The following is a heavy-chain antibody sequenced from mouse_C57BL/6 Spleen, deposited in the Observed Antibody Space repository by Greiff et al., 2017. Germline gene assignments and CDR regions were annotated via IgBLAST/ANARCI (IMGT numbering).Heavy chain of an antibody. V-gene: IGHV14-4*01. CDR1: GFNIKDDY. CDR2: IDPGNGDT. Sequence: VQLQQSGAELVRPGASVKLSCTASGFNIKDDYMHWVKQRPEQGLEWIGWIDPGNGDTEYASKFQGKATITADTSSNTAYLQLSSLTSEDTAVYYCTYGPYYAMGYWGQGTSVTVSS. CDR3: TYGPYYAMGY. J-gene: IGHJ4*01. D-gene: IGHD1-1*02.